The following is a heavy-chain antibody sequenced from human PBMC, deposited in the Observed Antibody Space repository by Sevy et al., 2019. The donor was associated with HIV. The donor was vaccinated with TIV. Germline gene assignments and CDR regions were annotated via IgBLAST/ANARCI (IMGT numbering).Heavy chain of an antibody. D-gene: IGHD2-2*01. CDR1: GYTFTSYD. J-gene: IGHJ4*02. Sequence: ASVKASCKASGYTFTSYDINWVRQATGQGLEWMGWMNPNSGNTGYAQKFQGRVTMTRNTSISTAYMELSSLRSEDTAVYYCARGYCSSTSCLGYFDYWGQGTLVTVSS. CDR2: MNPNSGNT. V-gene: IGHV1-8*01. CDR3: ARGYCSSTSCLGYFDY.